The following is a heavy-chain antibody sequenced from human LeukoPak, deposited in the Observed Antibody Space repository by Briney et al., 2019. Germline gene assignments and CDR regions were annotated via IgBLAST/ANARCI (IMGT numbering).Heavy chain of an antibody. CDR2: ISGSGGTT. V-gene: IGHV3-23*01. J-gene: IGHJ4*02. CDR3: AKASSGSCPFTYFDS. CDR1: GFTFSNHA. D-gene: IGHD6-19*01. Sequence: GGSLRLSCTASGFTFSNHAINWVRQAPGKGLEWVSCISGSGGTTYYAGSVKGRFTISRDNSKNTLFMQINSLRAEDTAIYYCAKASSGSCPFTYFDSWGQGTLVTVSS.